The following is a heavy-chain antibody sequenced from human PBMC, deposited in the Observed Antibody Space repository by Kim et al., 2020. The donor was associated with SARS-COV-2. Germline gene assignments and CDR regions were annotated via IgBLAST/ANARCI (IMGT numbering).Heavy chain of an antibody. V-gene: IGHV2-5*01. Sequence: KRYSQSLKSRLIITKDTSKNQVVLTMTNMDPVDTATYYCAHRLTMTSYDYWGQGTLVTVSS. D-gene: IGHD2-21*02. J-gene: IGHJ4*02. CDR2: K. CDR3: AHRLTMTSYDY.